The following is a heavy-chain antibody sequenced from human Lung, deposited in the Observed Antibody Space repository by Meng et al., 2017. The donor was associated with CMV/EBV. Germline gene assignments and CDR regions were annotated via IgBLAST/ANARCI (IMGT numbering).Heavy chain of an antibody. V-gene: IGHV4-61*02. Sequence: QVHLYDPAPSLVKPSQTLSPTCTVSGGYINRGCYYWGWIRQPAGKGPEWIGRIYTSGNTYYNPSLKSRVTISVDTSKNQFSLKLSSVTAADTAVYYCASFPPPGKQWLVTDYWGQGTLVTVSS. D-gene: IGHD6-19*01. CDR3: ASFPPPGKQWLVTDY. CDR1: GGYINRGCYY. J-gene: IGHJ4*02. CDR2: IYTSGNT.